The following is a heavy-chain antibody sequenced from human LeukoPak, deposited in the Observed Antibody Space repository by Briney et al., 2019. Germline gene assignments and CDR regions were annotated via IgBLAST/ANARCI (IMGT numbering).Heavy chain of an antibody. Sequence: GASVKVSCEASGYTFTSYDINWVRQATGQGLEWMGWMNPNSGNTGYAQKFQGRVTMTRNTSISTAYMELSSLRSEDTAVYYCARGPFLGGGYDYWGQGTLVTVSS. J-gene: IGHJ4*02. CDR2: MNPNSGNT. V-gene: IGHV1-8*01. D-gene: IGHD2-15*01. CDR1: GYTFTSYD. CDR3: ARGPFLGGGYDY.